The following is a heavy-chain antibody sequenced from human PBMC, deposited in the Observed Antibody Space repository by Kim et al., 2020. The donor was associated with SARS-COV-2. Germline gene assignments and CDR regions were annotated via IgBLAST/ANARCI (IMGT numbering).Heavy chain of an antibody. J-gene: IGHJ4*02. CDR3: ARGAGYNWNDVHYFDY. V-gene: IGHV3-21*01. CDR1: GFTFSSYS. D-gene: IGHD1-20*01. Sequence: GGSLRLSCAASGFTFSSYSMNWVRQAPGKGLEWVSSISSSSSYIYYADSVKGRFTISRDNAKNSLYLQMNSLRAEDTAVYYCARGAGYNWNDVHYFDYWGQGTLVTVSS. CDR2: ISSSSSYI.